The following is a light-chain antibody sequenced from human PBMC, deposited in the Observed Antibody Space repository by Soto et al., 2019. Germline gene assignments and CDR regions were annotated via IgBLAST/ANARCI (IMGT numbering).Light chain of an antibody. J-gene: IGKJ3*01. CDR1: QSVNSN. V-gene: IGKV3-15*01. CDR3: QQYNNWPFT. CDR2: GAS. Sequence: ILMTQSPVTLSVYPGERATLSCRASQSVNSNLAWYQQKPGQAPRLLIYGASTRATGIPASFIGNGSGTEFTLTASSLQPEDFAVYYCQQYNNWPFTFGPGTKVDIK.